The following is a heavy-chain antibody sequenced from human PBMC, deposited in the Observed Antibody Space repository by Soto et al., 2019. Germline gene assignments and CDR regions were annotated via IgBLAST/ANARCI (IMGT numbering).Heavy chain of an antibody. CDR2: IIPYLGVI. Sequence: QVPLVQSGAEVKKPGSSVKVSCKASGGSFSKYSISWIRQAPGQGREWMGRIIPYLGVITYAQKFKGRVTISADEFTGTGHMELNSLGSEDTATYLCASGSAPDVDYWGQGSLITVS. V-gene: IGHV1-69*02. CDR3: ASGSAPDVDY. CDR1: GGSFSKYS. D-gene: IGHD3-10*01. J-gene: IGHJ4*02.